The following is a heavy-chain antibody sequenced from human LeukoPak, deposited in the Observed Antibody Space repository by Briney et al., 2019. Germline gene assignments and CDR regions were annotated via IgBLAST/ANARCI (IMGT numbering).Heavy chain of an antibody. CDR1: GGSISSYF. Sequence: SETLALTCTVSGGSISSYFWSWIRQPPGKGLECIGYIYYSGSTNYNPSLESRVTISVDTSKKQFSLKLSSVTAADTAVYYCARRGDSSSWYGDYFDYWGQGTLVTVSS. CDR3: ARRGDSSSWYGDYFDY. V-gene: IGHV4-59*08. CDR2: IYYSGST. J-gene: IGHJ4*02. D-gene: IGHD6-13*01.